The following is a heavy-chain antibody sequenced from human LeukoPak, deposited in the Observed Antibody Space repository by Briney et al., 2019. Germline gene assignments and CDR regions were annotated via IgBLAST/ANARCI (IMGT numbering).Heavy chain of an antibody. CDR2: IKRDGSDK. D-gene: IGHD5-12*01. Sequence: GGSLRLSCAASGFTFSSYWMSWVRQAPGKGLEWVANIKRDGSDKYYVDSVEGRFTISRDNDKNSLYLQMNSLRAEDTAVYYCARMSDLHDLVADDAFDIWGQGTMVTVSS. CDR3: ARMSDLHDLVADDAFDI. CDR1: GFTFSSYW. V-gene: IGHV3-7*01. J-gene: IGHJ3*02.